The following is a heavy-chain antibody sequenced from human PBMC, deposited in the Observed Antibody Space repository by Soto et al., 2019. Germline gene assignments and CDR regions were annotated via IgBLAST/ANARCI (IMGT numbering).Heavy chain of an antibody. D-gene: IGHD3-10*01. V-gene: IGHV3-21*01. CDR2: ISSRSSKI. CDR1: GFSFENFA. J-gene: IGHJ4*02. CDR3: ARDRTRIWFGELTSDY. Sequence: GGSLRLSCVCSGFSFENFAMRWVRQAPGKGLEWVSSISSRSSKIYYADSVKGRFTISRDNAKNSLYLQMNSLRAEDTAVYYCARDRTRIWFGELTSDYWGQGTLVTVSS.